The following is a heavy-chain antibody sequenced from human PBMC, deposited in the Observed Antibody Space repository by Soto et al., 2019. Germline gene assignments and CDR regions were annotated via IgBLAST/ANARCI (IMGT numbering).Heavy chain of an antibody. CDR1: GGSISSGGYS. CDR3: ARENVAAAANWFDP. J-gene: IGHJ5*02. Sequence: SETLSLTCAVSGGSISSGGYSWSWIRQPPGKGLEWIGYIYHSGSTYYNPSLKSRVTISVDRSKNQFSLKLSSVTAADTAVYYCARENVAAAANWFDPWGQGTLVTVSS. V-gene: IGHV4-30-2*01. D-gene: IGHD6-13*01. CDR2: IYHSGST.